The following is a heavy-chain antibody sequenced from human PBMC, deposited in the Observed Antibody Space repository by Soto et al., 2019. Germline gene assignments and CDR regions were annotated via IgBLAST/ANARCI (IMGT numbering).Heavy chain of an antibody. D-gene: IGHD3-10*01. CDR1: GYSFTSYW. CDR3: AGGGVRGVITRTRDYYGMDV. J-gene: IGHJ6*02. CDR2: IYPGDSDT. V-gene: IGHV5-51*01. Sequence: PGEALKISCKGSGYSFTSYWIGWVRQMPGKGLECMGIIYPGDSDTRYSPSFQGQVTISADQSISTAYLQWSSLKASDTAMYYCAGGGVRGVITRTRDYYGMDVWGQGTTVTVSS.